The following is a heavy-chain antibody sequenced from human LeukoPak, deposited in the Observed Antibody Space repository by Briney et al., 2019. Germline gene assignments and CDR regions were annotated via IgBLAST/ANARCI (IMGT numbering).Heavy chain of an antibody. Sequence: SETLSLTCAVYGESFSGHYWSWIRQSPGKGLEWIGESNHGGSTKYNPSLKSRVTISVDTSKNQFSLRLSSVTAADTAVYYCARHGYSYGYGYYGMDVWGQGTTVTVSS. CDR3: ARHGYSYGYGYYGMDV. J-gene: IGHJ6*02. D-gene: IGHD5-18*01. CDR1: GESFSGHY. CDR2: SNHGGST. V-gene: IGHV4-34*01.